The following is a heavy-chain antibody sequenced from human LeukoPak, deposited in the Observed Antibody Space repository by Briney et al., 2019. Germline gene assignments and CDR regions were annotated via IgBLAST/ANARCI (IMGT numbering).Heavy chain of an antibody. D-gene: IGHD6-19*01. Sequence: GRSLRLSCAASGFTFSSYAMHWVRQAPGKGLEWVAVISYDGSNKYYADSVKGRFTISRDNSKNTLYLQMNSLRAEDTAVYYCAITRVAGLDYWGQGTLVTVSS. CDR1: GFTFSSYA. J-gene: IGHJ4*02. CDR2: ISYDGSNK. V-gene: IGHV3-30*04. CDR3: AITRVAGLDY.